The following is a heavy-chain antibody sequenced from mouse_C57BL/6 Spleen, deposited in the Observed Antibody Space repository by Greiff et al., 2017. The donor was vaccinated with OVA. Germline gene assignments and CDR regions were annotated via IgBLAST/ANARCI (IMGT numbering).Heavy chain of an antibody. V-gene: IGHV1-69*01. CDR2: IDPSDSYT. Sequence: QVQLQQPGAELVMPGASVKLSCKASGYTFTSYWMHWVKQRPGQGLEWIGEIDPSDSYTNYNQKFKGKSTLTVDKSSSTAYMQLSSLTSEDSAVYDCARIYYGSSYGYFDYWGQGTTLTVSS. CDR3: ARIYYGSSYGYFDY. D-gene: IGHD1-1*01. J-gene: IGHJ2*01. CDR1: GYTFTSYW.